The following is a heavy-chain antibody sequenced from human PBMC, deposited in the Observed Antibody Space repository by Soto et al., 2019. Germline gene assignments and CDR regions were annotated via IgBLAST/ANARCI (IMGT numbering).Heavy chain of an antibody. CDR3: EIVDVYVTPSPQDV. CDR1: GYSFTRYG. V-gene: IGHV1-18*01. CDR2: INAYNGNT. Sequence: QVQLVQSGAEVKNPGASVKVSCKASGYSFTRYGIGWARQAPGQGLEWMGWINAYNGNTNYAQNLQGRLTLTTVTSRTTAYTALRSLRSNNTAIYYCEIVDVYVTPSPQDVWGQGTTVTVSS. J-gene: IGHJ6*02. D-gene: IGHD3-16*01.